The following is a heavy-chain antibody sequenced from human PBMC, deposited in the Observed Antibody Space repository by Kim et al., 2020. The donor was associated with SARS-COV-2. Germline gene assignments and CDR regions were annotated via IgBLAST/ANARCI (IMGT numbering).Heavy chain of an antibody. CDR3: AKGSYSGHYYYYYGMDV. V-gene: IGHV3-30*18. Sequence: GGSLRLSCAASGFTFSSYGMHWVRQAPGKGLEWVAVISYDGSNKYYADSVKGRFTISRDNSKNTLYLLMNSLRAEDTAVYYCAKGSYSGHYYYYYGMDV. CDR2: ISYDGSNK. D-gene: IGHD5-12*01. J-gene: IGHJ6*01. CDR1: GFTFSSYG.